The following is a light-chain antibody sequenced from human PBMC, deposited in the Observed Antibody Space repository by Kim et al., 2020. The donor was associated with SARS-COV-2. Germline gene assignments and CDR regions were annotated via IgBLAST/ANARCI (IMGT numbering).Light chain of an antibody. CDR2: AAS. CDR3: QQSYSTPRT. CDR1: QSISSY. J-gene: IGKJ4*01. Sequence: DIQMTQSPSSLSASVGDRVTITCRASQSISSYLNWYQQKPGKAPKLLIYAASSLQSGVPSRFSGSGSGTDFTLTISSLQPDDFATYYCQQSYSTPRTFGGGTKVEI. V-gene: IGKV1-39*01.